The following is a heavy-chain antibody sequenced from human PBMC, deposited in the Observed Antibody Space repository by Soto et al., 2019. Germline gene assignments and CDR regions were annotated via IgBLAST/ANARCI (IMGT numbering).Heavy chain of an antibody. J-gene: IGHJ5*02. CDR1: GGSISSSSYY. D-gene: IGHD5-18*01. V-gene: IGHV4-39*01. CDR2: IYYSGST. CDR3: ARHLDTAMVIGNWFDP. Sequence: SETLSLTCTVSGGSISSSSYYWGWIRQPPGKGLEWIGSIYYSGSTYYNPSLKSRVTISVDTSKNQFSLKLSSVTAADTAVYYCARHLDTAMVIGNWFDPWGQGTLVTVSS.